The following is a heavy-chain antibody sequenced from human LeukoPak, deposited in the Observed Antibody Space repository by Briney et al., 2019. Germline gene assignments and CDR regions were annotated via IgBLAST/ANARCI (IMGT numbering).Heavy chain of an antibody. CDR2: IYPGDSDT. J-gene: IGHJ4*02. CDR1: GYSFTSYW. CDR3: ARTIAAAGQGVHY. D-gene: IGHD6-13*01. Sequence: GESLKISCKGSGYSFTSYWIGWVRQMPGEGLEWMGIIYPGDSDTRYSPSFQGQVTISADKSISTAYLQWSSLKASDTAMYYCARTIAAAGQGVHYWGQGTLVTVSS. V-gene: IGHV5-51*01.